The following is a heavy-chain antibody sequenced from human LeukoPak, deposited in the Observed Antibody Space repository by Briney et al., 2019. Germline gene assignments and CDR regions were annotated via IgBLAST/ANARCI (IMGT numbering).Heavy chain of an antibody. CDR2: IYPSGST. D-gene: IGHD4-23*01. Sequence: PSETLSLTCTVSGGSISSYYWSWIRQPPGKGLEWIGRIYPSGSTNYNPSLKSRVTMSVDTSKNQFSLKLSSVTAADTAVYYCARDGVYGGSSDAFDIWGQGTMVTVSS. CDR3: ARDGVYGGSSDAFDI. CDR1: GGSISSYY. J-gene: IGHJ3*02. V-gene: IGHV4-4*07.